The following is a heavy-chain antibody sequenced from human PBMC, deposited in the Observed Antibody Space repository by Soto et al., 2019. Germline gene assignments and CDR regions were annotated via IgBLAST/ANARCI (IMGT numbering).Heavy chain of an antibody. V-gene: IGHV1-69*01. J-gene: IGHJ6*02. CDR1: GGPFISCA. CDR2: IIPIFGTA. CDR3: EREGVAVAPYGMDV. D-gene: IGHD6-19*01. Sequence: SVKVSCNAAGGPFISCAIIWGRQAPGQGLEWMGGIIPIFGTANYAQKFQGRVTITADESTSTAYMELSSLRSEDTAVYYCEREGVAVAPYGMDVWGQGTTVTV.